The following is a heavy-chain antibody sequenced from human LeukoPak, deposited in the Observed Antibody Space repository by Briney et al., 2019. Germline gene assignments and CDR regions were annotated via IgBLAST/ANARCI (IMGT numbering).Heavy chain of an antibody. Sequence: SETLSLTCAVYGGSFSGYYWSWIRQPPGKGLEWIGGINHSGSTNYNPSLKSRVTISVDTSKNQFSLKLSSVTAADTAVYYCAGGGLYRYDITRPHDYWGQGTLVTVSS. CDR2: INHSGST. CDR1: GGSFSGYY. J-gene: IGHJ4*02. V-gene: IGHV4-34*01. D-gene: IGHD3-22*01. CDR3: AGGGLYRYDITRPHDY.